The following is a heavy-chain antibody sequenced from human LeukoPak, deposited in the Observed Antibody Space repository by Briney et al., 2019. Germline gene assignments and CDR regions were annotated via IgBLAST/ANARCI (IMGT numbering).Heavy chain of an antibody. CDR3: AKGSDILTGYLYYYYYGMDV. CDR1: GFTFSSYA. CDR2: ISGSGGST. Sequence: EPGGSLRLSCAASGFTFSSYAMSCVRQAPGKGLEWVSAISGSGGSTYYADSVKGRFTISRDNSKNTLYLQMNSLRAEDTAVYYCAKGSDILTGYLYYYYYGMDVWGQGTTVTVSS. D-gene: IGHD3-9*01. V-gene: IGHV3-23*01. J-gene: IGHJ6*02.